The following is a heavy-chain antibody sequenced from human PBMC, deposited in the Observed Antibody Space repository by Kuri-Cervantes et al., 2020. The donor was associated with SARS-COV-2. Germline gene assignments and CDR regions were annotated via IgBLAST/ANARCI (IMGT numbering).Heavy chain of an antibody. D-gene: IGHD6-19*01. Sequence: SETLSLTCTVSGGSISSSSYYWGWIRQPPGKGLEWIESIYYSGSTYYNPSLKSRVTISVDTSRNQFSLKLSSVTAADTAVYYCARHARGWYRDDYWGQGTLVTVSS. J-gene: IGHJ4*02. CDR2: IYYSGST. V-gene: IGHV4-39*01. CDR3: ARHARGWYRDDY. CDR1: GGSISSSSYY.